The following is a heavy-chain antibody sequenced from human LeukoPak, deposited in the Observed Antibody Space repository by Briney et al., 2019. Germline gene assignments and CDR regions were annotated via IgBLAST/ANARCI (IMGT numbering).Heavy chain of an antibody. CDR1: GGSISSSSYY. CDR3: ARGRRDLWFGELLYTGIDY. J-gene: IGHJ4*02. Sequence: SETLSLTCTVSGGSISSSSYYWGWIRQPPGKGLEWIGSIYYSGSTYYNPSLKSRVTISVDTSKNQFSLKLSSVTAADTAVYYCARGRRDLWFGELLYTGIDYWGQGTLVTVSS. D-gene: IGHD3-10*01. V-gene: IGHV4-39*07. CDR2: IYYSGST.